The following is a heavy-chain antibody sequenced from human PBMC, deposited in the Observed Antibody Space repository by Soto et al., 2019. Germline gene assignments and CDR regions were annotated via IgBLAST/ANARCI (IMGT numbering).Heavy chain of an antibody. CDR1: GGSFSDYY. CDR3: ARGGRLRSPFGY. Sequence: QVQLQQWGAGLLKPSETLSLTCAVYGGSFSDYYWTWIRQPPGKGLEWIGEIKHSGTTTHNPSLKSRVTMSVDTSKNQFSLNLTSVTSADTAICYCARGGRLRSPFGYWGQGILVTVSS. V-gene: IGHV4-34*02. CDR2: IKHSGTT. D-gene: IGHD4-17*01. J-gene: IGHJ4*02.